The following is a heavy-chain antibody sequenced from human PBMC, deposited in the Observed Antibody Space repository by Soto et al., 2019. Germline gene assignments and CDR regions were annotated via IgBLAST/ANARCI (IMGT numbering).Heavy chain of an antibody. CDR3: AGGGVRGVITRTRDYYGMDV. CDR1: GYSFTSYW. CDR2: IYPGDSDT. J-gene: IGHJ6*02. Sequence: GESLKISCKGSGYSFTSYWIGWVRQMPGKGREWMGIIYPGDSDTRYSPSFQGQLTISADKSISTAYLQWSSLKASDTAMYYCAGGGVRGVITRTRDYYGMDVWGQGTTVTVS. D-gene: IGHD3-10*01. V-gene: IGHV5-51*01.